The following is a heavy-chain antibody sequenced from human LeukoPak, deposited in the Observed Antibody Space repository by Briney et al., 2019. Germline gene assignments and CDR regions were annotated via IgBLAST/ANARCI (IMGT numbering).Heavy chain of an antibody. CDR1: GYTFTSYD. V-gene: IGHV1-8*01. Sequence: GASVKVSCKASGYTFTSYDINWVRQATGQGLEWMGWMNPNSGNTGYAQKFQGRVTMTRNTSISTAYMELGSLRSEDTAVYYCATVRDTAMARRAFDYWGQGTLVTVSS. J-gene: IGHJ4*02. D-gene: IGHD5-18*01. CDR3: ATVRDTAMARRAFDY. CDR2: MNPNSGNT.